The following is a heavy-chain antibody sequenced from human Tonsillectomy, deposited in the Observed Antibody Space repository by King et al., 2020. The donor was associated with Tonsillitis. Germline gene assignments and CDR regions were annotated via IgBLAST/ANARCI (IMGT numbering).Heavy chain of an antibody. V-gene: IGHV3-11*05. Sequence: VQLVESGGGLVKPGGSLRLSCAASGFTFSDYYMSWIRQAPGKGLEWVSYISSSSSYTNYADSVKGRFTISRDNAKNSLYLQMNSLRAEDTAVYYCARESPSVSSGYYAFDIWGQGTMVTVSS. D-gene: IGHD3-22*01. J-gene: IGHJ3*02. CDR2: ISSSSSYT. CDR1: GFTFSDYY. CDR3: ARESPSVSSGYYAFDI.